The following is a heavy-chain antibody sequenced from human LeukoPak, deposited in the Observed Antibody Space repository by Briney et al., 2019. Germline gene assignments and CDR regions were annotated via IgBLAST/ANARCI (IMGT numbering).Heavy chain of an antibody. V-gene: IGHV1-2*02. Sequence: ASVKVSCKASGYTVTSYYIHWVRQAPGQGLEWMGIINPNSGGTKYAQKFQGRVTMTRDTSISTAYMELSRLRSDDTTVYYCARARWELQAGFDYWGPGTLVTVSS. CDR3: ARARWELQAGFDY. CDR2: INPNSGGT. CDR1: GYTVTSYY. D-gene: IGHD1-26*01. J-gene: IGHJ4*02.